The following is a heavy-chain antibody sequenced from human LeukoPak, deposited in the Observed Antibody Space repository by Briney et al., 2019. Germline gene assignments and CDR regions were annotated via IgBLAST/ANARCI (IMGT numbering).Heavy chain of an antibody. D-gene: IGHD3-9*01. J-gene: IGHJ4*02. V-gene: IGHV3-23*01. CDR3: AKAYDILTGYYLDY. CDR1: GFTFSSYA. CDR2: ISGSGGST. Sequence: QPGGSLRLSCAASGFTFSSYAMSWVRQAPGKGLEWVSAISGSGGSTYYADSVKGRFTISRDNSKNTLYLQMNSLRAEDTAVYYCAKAYDILTGYYLDYWGQGTLVTVSS.